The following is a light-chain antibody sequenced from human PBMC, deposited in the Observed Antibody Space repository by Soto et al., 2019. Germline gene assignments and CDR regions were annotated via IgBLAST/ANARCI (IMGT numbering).Light chain of an antibody. J-gene: IGKJ5*01. CDR3: QQRQYWPPIT. CDR1: LNGNSY. CDR2: DAS. V-gene: IGKV3-11*01. Sequence: ALTQCPATLSLSPGERATLSCRASLNGNSYVAWYQQNPGQAPRLLISDASNRAAGIPARFSGSGSGTHFTLTISSLEPEDFAIYYGQQRQYWPPITFGQGTRLEIK.